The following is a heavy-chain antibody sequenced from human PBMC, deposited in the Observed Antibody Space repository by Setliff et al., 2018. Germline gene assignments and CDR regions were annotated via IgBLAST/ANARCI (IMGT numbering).Heavy chain of an antibody. V-gene: IGHV1-69*05. CDR3: VREGVDSRSSTDYRYYMDV. D-gene: IGHD3-22*01. CDR2: TIPMFGTT. J-gene: IGHJ6*03. Sequence: ASVKVSCKASGATFSSHGISWVRQAPGQGLEWMGGTIPMFGTTEYAQKFQGRLTIVTDESTNTAFMQLSSLRSDDTAVYYCVREGVDSRSSTDYRYYMDVWGKGTTVTV. CDR1: GATFSSHG.